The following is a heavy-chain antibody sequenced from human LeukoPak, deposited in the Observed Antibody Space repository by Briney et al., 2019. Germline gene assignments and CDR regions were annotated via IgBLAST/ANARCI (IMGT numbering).Heavy chain of an antibody. CDR3: AALDTAMAPLPD. Sequence: GGSLRLSCAASGFTFSNYAMSWVRQAPGKGLEWVSVISGSGGYTNYADSVKGRFTISRDNAKNSLYLQMNSLRAEDTAVYYCAALDTAMAPLPDWGQGTRVTVSS. D-gene: IGHD5-18*01. CDR1: GFTFSNYA. CDR2: ISGSGGYT. V-gene: IGHV3-23*01. J-gene: IGHJ4*02.